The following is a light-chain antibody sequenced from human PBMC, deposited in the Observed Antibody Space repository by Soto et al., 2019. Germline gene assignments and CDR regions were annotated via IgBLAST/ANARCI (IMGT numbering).Light chain of an antibody. CDR1: QGISSF. J-gene: IGKJ2*01. V-gene: IGKV1-8*01. Sequence: AILMTQSPSSISASTGDRVTITCRSSQGISSFFAWYQQKPGKAPKLLIYAAATLQRGAPSRFRASGSGTDFTLTISRLQSEDFATYFFQQYLSYPYTFGQGTKLEI. CDR2: AAA. CDR3: QQYLSYPYT.